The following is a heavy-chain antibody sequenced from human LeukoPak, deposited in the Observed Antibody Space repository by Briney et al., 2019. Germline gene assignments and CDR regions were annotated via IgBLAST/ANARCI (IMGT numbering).Heavy chain of an antibody. CDR3: ARDWDIDS. D-gene: IGHD1-26*01. CDR2: IKHDGSEK. CDR1: GFTFSSYG. V-gene: IGHV3-7*05. Sequence: SGRSLRLSCAASGFTFSSYGMHWVRQAPGKGLEWVANIKHDGSEKYYVDSVKGRFTISRDNAKNSLYLQMNSLRAEDTAVYYCARDWDIDSWGQGTLVTVSS. J-gene: IGHJ4*02.